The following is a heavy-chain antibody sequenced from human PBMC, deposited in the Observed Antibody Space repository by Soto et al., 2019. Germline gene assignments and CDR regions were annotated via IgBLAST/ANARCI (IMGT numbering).Heavy chain of an antibody. CDR3: ARDKGSASSGWYYGMDV. V-gene: IGHV6-1*01. CDR1: GESVSSNSAA. CDR2: TYYRSKLYN. D-gene: IGHD6-19*01. Sequence: SQTLSLTCAISGESVSSNSAAWNWIRQSPARGLEWLGRTYYRSKLYNDYAVSVKSRITINPDTSKNQFSLQLNSVTPEDTAVYYCARDKGSASSGWYYGMDVWRQGPTVTVSS. J-gene: IGHJ6*02.